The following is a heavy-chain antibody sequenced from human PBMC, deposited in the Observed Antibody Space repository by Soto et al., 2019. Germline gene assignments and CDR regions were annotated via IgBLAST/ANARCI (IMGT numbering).Heavy chain of an antibody. CDR1: GFTFSSYG. CDR3: ARDYRRYFDWLPSSYYYYGMDV. CDR2: IWYDGSNK. Sequence: GGPLRLSCAASGFTFSSYGMHWVRQAPGKGLEWVAVIWYDGSNKYYADSVKGRFTISRDNSKNTLYLQMNSLRAEDTAVYYCARDYRRYFDWLPSSYYYYGMDVWGQGTTVTVSS. D-gene: IGHD3-9*01. J-gene: IGHJ6*02. V-gene: IGHV3-33*01.